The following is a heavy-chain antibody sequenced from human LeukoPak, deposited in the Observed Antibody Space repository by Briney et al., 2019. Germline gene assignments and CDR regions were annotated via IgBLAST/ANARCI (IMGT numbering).Heavy chain of an antibody. CDR1: GGSISSSSYY. Sequence: SETLSLTCTVSGGSISSSSYYWGWIRQPPGKGLEWIGSIYYSGSTYYNPSLKSRVTISVDTSKNQFSLKLSSVTAADTAVYYCARDEAEMNWFDPRGQGTLVTVSS. D-gene: IGHD5-24*01. V-gene: IGHV4-39*07. CDR2: IYYSGST. CDR3: ARDEAEMNWFDP. J-gene: IGHJ5*02.